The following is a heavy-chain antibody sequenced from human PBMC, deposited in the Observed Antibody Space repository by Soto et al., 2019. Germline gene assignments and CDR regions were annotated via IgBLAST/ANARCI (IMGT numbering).Heavy chain of an antibody. CDR3: AKDRGGFARGWEYYDF. J-gene: IGHJ4*02. CDR1: GFAFSSYT. V-gene: IGHV3-23*01. Sequence: GGSLRLSCAASGFAFSSYTMSWVRQTPGKGLEWVSSISASGGSTYYGDSLKGRFTISRDNSKNTLNLHIKSLGVEDSTVYYCAKDRGGFARGWEYYDFWGQGTQVTVSS. CDR2: ISASGGST. D-gene: IGHD6-19*01.